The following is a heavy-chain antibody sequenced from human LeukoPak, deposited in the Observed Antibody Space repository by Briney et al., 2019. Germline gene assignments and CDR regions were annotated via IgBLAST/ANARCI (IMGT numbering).Heavy chain of an antibody. CDR2: INPNSGGT. V-gene: IGHV1-2*02. D-gene: IGHD7-27*01. CDR3: ASPQRAIYGEDAFDI. Sequence: GASVKVSCKASGYTFTGYYMHWVRQAPGQGLEWMGWINPNSGGTNYAQKFQGRVTMTRDTSISTAYMELSRLRSDDTAVYYCASPQRAIYGEDAFDIWGQGTMVTVSS. CDR1: GYTFTGYY. J-gene: IGHJ3*02.